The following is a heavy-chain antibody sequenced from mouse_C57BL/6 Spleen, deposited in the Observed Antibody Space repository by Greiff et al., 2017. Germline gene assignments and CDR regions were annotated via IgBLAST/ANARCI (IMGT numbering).Heavy chain of an antibody. J-gene: IGHJ4*01. Sequence: EVKLMESGPELVKPGASVKMSCKASGYTFTDYNMHWVKQSHGKSLEWIGYINPNNGGTSYNQKFKGKATLTVNKSSSTAYMELRSLTSEDSAVYYCAREKATVVDHYYAMDYWGQGTSVTVSS. V-gene: IGHV1-22*01. CDR3: AREKATVVDHYYAMDY. D-gene: IGHD1-1*01. CDR2: INPNNGGT. CDR1: GYTFTDYN.